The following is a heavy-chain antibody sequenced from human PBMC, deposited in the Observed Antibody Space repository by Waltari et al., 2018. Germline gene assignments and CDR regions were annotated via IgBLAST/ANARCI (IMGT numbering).Heavy chain of an antibody. J-gene: IGHJ4*02. D-gene: IGHD1-7*01. CDR3: AKISTGTDGIDY. CDR2: ISGSGGST. CDR1: GVTFSSYA. Sequence: EVQLLESGGGLVQPGGSLRLSCAAYGVTFSSYAMSWDRQAPGKGLEWVSAISGSGGSTYYADSVKGRFTISRDNSKNTLYLQMNSLRAEDTAVYYCAKISTGTDGIDYWGQGTLVTVSS. V-gene: IGHV3-23*01.